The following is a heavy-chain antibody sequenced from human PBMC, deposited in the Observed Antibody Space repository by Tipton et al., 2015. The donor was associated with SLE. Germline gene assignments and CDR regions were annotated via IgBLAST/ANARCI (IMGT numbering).Heavy chain of an antibody. CDR3: ARDNPYGSTELDY. CDR2: ISGYNGNT. J-gene: IGHJ4*02. D-gene: IGHD4-17*01. V-gene: IGHV1-18*01. Sequence: QLVQSGAEVKKPGASVKVSCKASGYTLTTYDISWVRQAPGQGLEWMGWISGYNGNTRYAEKFQARVTMTTDTTTSTSYLEVRDLRSDDTAFYYCARDNPYGSTELDYWGQGTLVTVSS. CDR1: GYTLTTYD.